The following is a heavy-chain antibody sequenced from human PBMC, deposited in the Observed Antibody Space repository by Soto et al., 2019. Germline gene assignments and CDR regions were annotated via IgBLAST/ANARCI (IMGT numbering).Heavy chain of an antibody. Sequence: GGSLRLSCSASGFTFSSYAMHWVRQAPGKGLEYVSAISSNGGSTYYADSVKGRFTISRDNSKNTLYLQMSRLRAEDTAVYYCVKDHTRFLGWLSIPELDYWGQGTLVTVSS. CDR2: ISSNGGST. J-gene: IGHJ4*02. V-gene: IGHV3-64D*06. CDR1: GFTFSSYA. D-gene: IGHD3-3*01. CDR3: VKDHTRFLGWLSIPELDY.